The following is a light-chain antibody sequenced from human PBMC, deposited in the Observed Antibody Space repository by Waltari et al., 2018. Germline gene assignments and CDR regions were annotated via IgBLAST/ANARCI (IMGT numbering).Light chain of an antibody. J-gene: IGLJ3*02. V-gene: IGLV8-61*01. CDR2: KAN. CDR3: ALYMGSGIWV. Sequence: QTVVTQEPSLSVSPGGTVTLTCALSSGSLSTTSYATWYQPTPGQAPRTLVYKANPRPSGVPDRFSGPILGNTAALTITGAQADDESDYYCALYMGSGIWVFGGGTRLTVL. CDR1: SGSLSTTSY.